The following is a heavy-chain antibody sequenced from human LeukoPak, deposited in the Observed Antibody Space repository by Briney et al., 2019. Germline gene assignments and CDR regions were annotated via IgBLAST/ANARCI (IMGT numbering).Heavy chain of an antibody. Sequence: GGSLRLSCAASGFTFSSYEMNWVRQAPGKGLEWVSYISSSGSTIYYADSVKGRFTISRDNAKNSLYLQMNSLRAEDTAVYYCARGSSVYCSSTSCYDGFSSWFDPWGQGTLVTVSS. CDR1: GFTFSSYE. D-gene: IGHD2-2*01. J-gene: IGHJ5*02. V-gene: IGHV3-48*03. CDR2: ISSSGSTI. CDR3: ARGSSVYCSSTSCYDGFSSWFDP.